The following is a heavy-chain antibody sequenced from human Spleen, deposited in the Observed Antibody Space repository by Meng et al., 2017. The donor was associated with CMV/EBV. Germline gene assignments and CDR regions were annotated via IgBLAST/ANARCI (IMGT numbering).Heavy chain of an antibody. V-gene: IGHV1-2*02. Sequence: ASVKVSCKASGYTFTGYYMHWVRQAPGHGLEWMGWINPNSGGTNYAQKFQGRVTMTRDTSISTAYMELSRLRSDDTAVYYCARDRYCSSTSCYRDYYYGMDVWGQGTTVTVSS. J-gene: IGHJ6*02. CDR3: ARDRYCSSTSCYRDYYYGMDV. D-gene: IGHD2-2*01. CDR2: INPNSGGT. CDR1: GYTFTGYY.